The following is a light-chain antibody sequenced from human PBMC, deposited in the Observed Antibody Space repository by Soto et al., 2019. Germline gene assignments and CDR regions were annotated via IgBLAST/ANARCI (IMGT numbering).Light chain of an antibody. CDR3: QQTRSYPST. CDR2: GSS. J-gene: IGKJ4*01. CDR1: QGIITC. V-gene: IGKV1-9*01. Sequence: IPLTQSPSSLSASVGDSVTITCRASQGIITCLAWYQQKPGKAPNLLIYGSSTLQSGVPLRFSGSGSGTDFTLAIHCLQAEDFAPYYGQQTRSYPSTFGGGTKVDIK.